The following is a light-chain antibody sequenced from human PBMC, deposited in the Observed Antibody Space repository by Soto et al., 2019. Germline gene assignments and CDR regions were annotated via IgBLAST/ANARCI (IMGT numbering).Light chain of an antibody. CDR3: QQYDSWTWT. J-gene: IGKJ1*01. V-gene: IGKV1-5*03. CDR2: KAS. Sequence: DVQMTQSPSTLSASVGDRVIFACRASQSISSWLAWYQQKPGKAPKLLIYKASTLESGVPSRFSGSGSGTEFTLTISSLQPDDFATYYCQQYDSWTWTFGQGTKVDIK. CDR1: QSISSW.